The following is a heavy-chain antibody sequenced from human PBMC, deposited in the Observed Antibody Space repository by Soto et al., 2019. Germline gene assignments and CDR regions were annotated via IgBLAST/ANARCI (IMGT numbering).Heavy chain of an antibody. J-gene: IGHJ4*02. CDR1: GFSFVNYA. CDR2: LSGSGTST. D-gene: IGHD6-19*01. Sequence: PGWSLRLSCAASGFSFVNYAMNWVRQAPGKGLEWVSGLSGSGTSTYYADSVKGRFTISRDNSRDTLFLQMNSLTADDTAVYYCAKATTNGGWFNPFDSWGQGALVPVSS. V-gene: IGHV3-23*01. CDR3: AKATTNGGWFNPFDS.